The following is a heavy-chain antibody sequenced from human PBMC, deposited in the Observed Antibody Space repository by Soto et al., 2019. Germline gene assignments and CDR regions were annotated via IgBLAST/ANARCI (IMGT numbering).Heavy chain of an antibody. J-gene: IGHJ6*03. V-gene: IGHV3-64*01. CDR3: ARTDPTHYYYYMDV. D-gene: IGHD2-21*02. CDR1: GFTFSSYA. Sequence: GGSLRLSCAASGFTFSSYAMHWVRQAPGKGLEYVSAISSNGGSTYYANSVKGRFTISRDNSKNTLYLQMGSLRAEDMAVYYCARTDPTHYYYYMDVWGKGTTVTVSS. CDR2: ISSNGGST.